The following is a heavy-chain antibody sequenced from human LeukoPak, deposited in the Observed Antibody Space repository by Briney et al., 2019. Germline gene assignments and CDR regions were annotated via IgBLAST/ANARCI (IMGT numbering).Heavy chain of an antibody. D-gene: IGHD6-19*01. CDR2: IYYSGST. Sequence: SETLSLMCAVSGYSISSAYYWGWIRQPPGKGLEWIGIIYYSGSTYYNLSLKSRFTISVATSKNQFSLKLSSVTAADTAVYYCARLIAVASADYWGQGTLVTVSS. CDR1: GYSISSAYY. J-gene: IGHJ4*02. CDR3: ARLIAVASADY. V-gene: IGHV4-38-2*01.